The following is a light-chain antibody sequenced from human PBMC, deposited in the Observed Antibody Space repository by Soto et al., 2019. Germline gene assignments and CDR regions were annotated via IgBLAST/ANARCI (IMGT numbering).Light chain of an antibody. CDR1: QGISSY. CDR3: QHLNSYPQT. CDR2: VAS. V-gene: IGKV1-9*01. Sequence: DIQLTQSPSFLSASVGDRVTITCRASQGISSYLAWYQQKPGKAPNLLIYVASTLQSGVPSRFSGSGSGTEFTLTISSLQPEDFATYYCQHLNSYPQTFGGGTKVEIK. J-gene: IGKJ4*01.